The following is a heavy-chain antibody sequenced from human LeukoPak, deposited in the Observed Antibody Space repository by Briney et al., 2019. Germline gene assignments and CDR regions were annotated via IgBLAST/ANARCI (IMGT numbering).Heavy chain of an antibody. V-gene: IGHV3-23*01. D-gene: IGHD3-22*01. CDR2: ITGSNSST. J-gene: IGHJ4*02. CDR1: GFTFSSYA. Sequence: PGRSLRLSCAASGFTFSSYAMSWVRQAPGKGLKWVSAITGSNSSTYYADSVKGRFTISRDNSRNTLYLQMNSLRGEDTAVYYCAKPYPGYYYDSSGSSFLFDYWGRGTLVTVSS. CDR3: AKPYPGYYYDSSGSSFLFDY.